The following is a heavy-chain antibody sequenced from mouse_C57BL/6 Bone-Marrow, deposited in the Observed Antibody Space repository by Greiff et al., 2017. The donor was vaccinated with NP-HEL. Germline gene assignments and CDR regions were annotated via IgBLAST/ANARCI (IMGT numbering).Heavy chain of an antibody. Sequence: EVKVVESGGGLVQPGGSMKLSCAASGFTFSDAWMDWVRQSPEKGLEWVAEIRNKANNHATYYAESVKGRFTISRDDSKSSVYLQMNSLRAEDTGIYYCTRGHDGYFFDYWGQGTTLTVSS. V-gene: IGHV6-6*01. CDR3: TRGHDGYFFDY. CDR1: GFTFSDAW. J-gene: IGHJ2*01. CDR2: IRNKANNHAT. D-gene: IGHD2-3*01.